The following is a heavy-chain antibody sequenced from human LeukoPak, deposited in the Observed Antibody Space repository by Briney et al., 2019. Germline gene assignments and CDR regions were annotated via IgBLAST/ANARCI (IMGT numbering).Heavy chain of an antibody. CDR3: ARPNHKDHCSSTSCYRYFDY. CDR1: GFTFSSYA. D-gene: IGHD2-2*02. Sequence: PGGSLRLSCAASGFTFSSYAMSWVRQAPGKGLEWVSAISGSGGSTYYADSVKGRFTISRDNSKNTLYLQMNSLRAEDTAVYYCARPNHKDHCSSTSCYRYFDYWSQGTLVTVSS. J-gene: IGHJ4*02. V-gene: IGHV3-23*01. CDR2: ISGSGGST.